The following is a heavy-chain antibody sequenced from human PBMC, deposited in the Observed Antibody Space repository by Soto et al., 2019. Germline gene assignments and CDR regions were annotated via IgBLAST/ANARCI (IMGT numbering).Heavy chain of an antibody. D-gene: IGHD6-13*01. J-gene: IGHJ5*02. CDR2: ISSNSAYI. CDR1: GCTFRRFT. Sequence: GGSLRLSWAASGCTFRRFTVNWVRPAPGKGLEWVSTISSNSAYIYYTDALRGRFTISRDNAKNSLHLQMNSLRAEDTAVYYCTRDASRDSSARGWFDPWGPGTMVTVSS. V-gene: IGHV3-21*01. CDR3: TRDASRDSSARGWFDP.